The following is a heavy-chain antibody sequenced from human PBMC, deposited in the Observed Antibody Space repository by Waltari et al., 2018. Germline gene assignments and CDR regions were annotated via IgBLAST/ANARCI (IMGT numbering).Heavy chain of an antibody. CDR1: GFLYNDSW. J-gene: IGHJ4*02. D-gene: IGHD2-15*01. CDR3: TRNPGY. CDR2: IKSDGTNI. V-gene: IGHV3-74*03. Sequence: EVQLVESGGGLVQPGGSLRLACAGSGFLYNDSWMDWVRQAPGQGLVWVSRIKSDGTNIKYADSVRGRFTISRDSAKNTFYLQMNSLRAEDTAVYYCTRNPGYWGQGTLVTVAS.